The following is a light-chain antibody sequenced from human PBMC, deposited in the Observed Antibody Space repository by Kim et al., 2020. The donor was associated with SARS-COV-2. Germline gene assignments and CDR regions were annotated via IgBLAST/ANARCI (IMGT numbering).Light chain of an antibody. Sequence: SYELTQPPSVSVSPGQTASITCSGDKLGDKYACWYQQKPGQSPVLVIYEDNKRPSGIPERFSGSNSGNTATLTLSGTQAMDEADYYCQAWDSSTWVF. CDR1: KLGDKY. J-gene: IGLJ3*02. CDR2: EDN. CDR3: QAWDSSTWV. V-gene: IGLV3-1*01.